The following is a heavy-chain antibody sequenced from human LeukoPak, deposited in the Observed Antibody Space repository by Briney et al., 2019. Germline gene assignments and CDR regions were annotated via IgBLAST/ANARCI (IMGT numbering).Heavy chain of an antibody. D-gene: IGHD3-22*01. CDR1: GFTFSSYA. Sequence: GGSLRLSCSASGFTFSSYAMHWVRQAPGKGLEYVSAISSNGGSTYYADSVKGRFTISRDNSKSTLYLQMSSLRAEDTAVYYCVKDGVTYYYDSSGYYQDAFDIWGQGTMVTVSS. CDR3: VKDGVTYYYDSSGYYQDAFDI. CDR2: ISSNGGST. J-gene: IGHJ3*02. V-gene: IGHV3-64D*06.